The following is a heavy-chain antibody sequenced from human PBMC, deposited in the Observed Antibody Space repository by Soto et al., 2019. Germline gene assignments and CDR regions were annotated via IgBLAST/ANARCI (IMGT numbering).Heavy chain of an antibody. D-gene: IGHD4-17*01. CDR3: ATALDYPRLFDY. CDR2: FDPEDGET. Sequence: ASVKVSCKVSGYTLTELSMRWVRQAPGKGLEWMGGFDPEDGETIYAQKFQGRVTMTEDTSTDTAYMELSSLRSEDTAVYYCATALDYPRLFDYWGQGTPVTVSS. CDR1: GYTLTELS. J-gene: IGHJ4*02. V-gene: IGHV1-24*01.